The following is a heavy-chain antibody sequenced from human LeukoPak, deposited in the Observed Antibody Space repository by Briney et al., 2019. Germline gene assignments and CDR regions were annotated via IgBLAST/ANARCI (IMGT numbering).Heavy chain of an antibody. J-gene: IGHJ4*02. Sequence: GRSLRLSCEASGFTFSSYGMHWVRQAPGKGLEWVAVIWYDGSNKYYADSVKGRFTISRDNSKNTLYLQMNSLRAEDTAVYYCARDRMGETRENFDYWGQGTLVTVSS. V-gene: IGHV3-33*01. CDR2: IWYDGSNK. D-gene: IGHD2-21*01. CDR1: GFTFSSYG. CDR3: ARDRMGETRENFDY.